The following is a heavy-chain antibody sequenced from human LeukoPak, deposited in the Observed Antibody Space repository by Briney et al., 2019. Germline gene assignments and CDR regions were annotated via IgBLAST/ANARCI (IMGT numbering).Heavy chain of an antibody. Sequence: SETLSLTCTVSGGSISSYYGSWIRQPAGKGLEWIGRIYTSGSTNYNPSLKSRVTMSVDTSKNQFSLKLSSVTAADTAVYYCAREPIAAAGTGLDYWGQGTLVTVSS. CDR1: GGSISSYY. D-gene: IGHD6-13*01. J-gene: IGHJ4*02. V-gene: IGHV4-4*07. CDR3: AREPIAAAGTGLDY. CDR2: IYTSGST.